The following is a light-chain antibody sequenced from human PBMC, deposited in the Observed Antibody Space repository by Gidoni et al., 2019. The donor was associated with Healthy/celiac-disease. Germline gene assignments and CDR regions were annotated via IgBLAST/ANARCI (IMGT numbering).Light chain of an antibody. CDR2: VAS. V-gene: IGKV3-15*01. Sequence: EIVMTQSPANLSVSPGESATLSCRASQSVSSNLAWYKQKPGQAPRLLIYVASTRATGIPARVSGSGSGTEFTLTISSLQSEDFAVYYCQQYNNWTPLTFGGGTKVEIK. CDR1: QSVSSN. J-gene: IGKJ4*01. CDR3: QQYNNWTPLT.